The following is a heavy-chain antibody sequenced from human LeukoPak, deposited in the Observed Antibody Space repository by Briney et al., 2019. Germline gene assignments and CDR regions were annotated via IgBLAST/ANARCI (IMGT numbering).Heavy chain of an antibody. V-gene: IGHV3-23*01. D-gene: IGHD4-11*01. CDR1: GFTFSSYA. CDR2: ISGSGSNT. Sequence: PGGSLRLSCAASGFTFSSYAMNWVRQAPGKGLEWVSTISGSGSNTYYADSVKGRFTISRDNSKNTLYLQMNSLRAEDTAVYYCAKELTSVTPPPYYGLDVWGQGTTVTVSS. CDR3: AKELTSVTPPPYYGLDV. J-gene: IGHJ6*02.